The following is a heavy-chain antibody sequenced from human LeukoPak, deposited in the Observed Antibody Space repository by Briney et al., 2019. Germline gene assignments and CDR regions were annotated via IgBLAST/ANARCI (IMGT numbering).Heavy chain of an antibody. Sequence: ESGLTLVKPTQTLTLTCSFSGFSLSTGGVGVGWIRQPPGQALEWLALIYWDDDKRYSPFLKSRLTITKDTSKNQVVLTMTNMDPVDTATYYCAHAYCGGACYSYYFDYWGQGTLVAVSS. J-gene: IGHJ4*02. D-gene: IGHD2-21*01. CDR3: AHAYCGGACYSYYFDY. V-gene: IGHV2-5*02. CDR2: IYWDDDK. CDR1: GFSLSTGGVG.